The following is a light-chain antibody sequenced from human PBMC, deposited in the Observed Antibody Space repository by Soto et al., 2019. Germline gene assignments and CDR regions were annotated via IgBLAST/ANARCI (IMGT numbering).Light chain of an antibody. J-gene: IGKJ1*01. CDR2: GAS. Sequence: EIVLTQAPGTLSLSPGERATLSCRASQSVSSSYLAWYQQKPGQAPRLLIYGASSRATGIPDRFSGSGSRTDFTLTISRLEPEDFAVYYCLQYGSSPRTFGQGTK. CDR1: QSVSSSY. CDR3: LQYGSSPRT. V-gene: IGKV3-20*01.